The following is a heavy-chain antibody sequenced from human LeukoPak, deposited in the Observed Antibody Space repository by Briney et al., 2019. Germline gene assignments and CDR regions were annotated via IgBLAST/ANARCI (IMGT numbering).Heavy chain of an antibody. V-gene: IGHV4-61*01. CDR2: IYYSGST. CDR1: GGSVSSGSYY. J-gene: IGHJ5*02. Sequence: PSETLSLTCTVSGGSVSSGSYYWSWIRQPPGKGLEWIGYIYYSGSTNYNPSLKSRVTISVDTSKNQFSLKLSSVTAADTAVYYCARVRGVISGKNNWFDPWGQGTLVTVSS. CDR3: ARVRGVISGKNNWFDP. D-gene: IGHD3-10*01.